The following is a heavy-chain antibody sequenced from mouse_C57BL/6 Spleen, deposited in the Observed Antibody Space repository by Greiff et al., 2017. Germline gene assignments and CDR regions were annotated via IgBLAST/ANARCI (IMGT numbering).Heavy chain of an antibody. V-gene: IGHV1-59*01. CDR3: ASPYYGSSLYYFDY. D-gene: IGHD1-1*01. CDR1: GYTFTSYW. Sequence: QVQLQQPGAELVRPGTSVKLSCKASGYTFTSYWMHWVKQRPGQGLEWIGVIDPSDSYTNYNQKFKGKATLTVDTSSSTAYMQLSSLTSEDSAVYYCASPYYGSSLYYFDYWGQGTTLTVSS. CDR2: IDPSDSYT. J-gene: IGHJ2*01.